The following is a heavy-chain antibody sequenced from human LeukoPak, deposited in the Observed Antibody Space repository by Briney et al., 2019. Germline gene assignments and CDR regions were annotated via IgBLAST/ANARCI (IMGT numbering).Heavy chain of an antibody. V-gene: IGHV3-74*01. CDR1: GFTFSDYW. Sequence: GGSLTLSCAASGFTFSDYWMHWVRQAPGKGLVWVSRISSDGSRVTYADSVKGRFTISRDNAKNTLYLQMNSLRAEDTAVYYCARVLSYYDSSGYSDYWGQGTLVTVSS. J-gene: IGHJ4*02. CDR3: ARVLSYYDSSGYSDY. CDR2: ISSDGSRV. D-gene: IGHD3-22*01.